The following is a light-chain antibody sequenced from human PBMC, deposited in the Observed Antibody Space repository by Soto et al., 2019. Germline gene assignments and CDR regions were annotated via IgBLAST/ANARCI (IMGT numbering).Light chain of an antibody. CDR1: QDISNF. Sequence: DIQMTQSPSSLSASVGDSVAITCRASQDISNFLNWYQQTPGKAPKLLTYDASDLETVVPSRFSGTGSGTDFTFTISNVQPEDTATYYCQQYDNLPLTFGGGTKVDIK. J-gene: IGKJ4*01. V-gene: IGKV1-33*01. CDR2: DAS. CDR3: QQYDNLPLT.